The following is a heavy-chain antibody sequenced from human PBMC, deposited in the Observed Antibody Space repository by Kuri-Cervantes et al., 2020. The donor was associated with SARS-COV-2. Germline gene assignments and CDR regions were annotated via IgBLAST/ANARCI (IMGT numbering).Heavy chain of an antibody. CDR2: MWSGGSNK. Sequence: GGSLRLSCAASGFTFSDYYMSWIRQAPGKGLEWVAAMWSGGSNKYYADSVKGRFTISRDNSNNTLYLQMNILRSEDTAVYYCTKDLAGLGMTHWGQGTLVTVSS. D-gene: IGHD7-27*01. V-gene: IGHV3-33*06. CDR1: GFTFSDYY. J-gene: IGHJ4*02. CDR3: TKDLAGLGMTH.